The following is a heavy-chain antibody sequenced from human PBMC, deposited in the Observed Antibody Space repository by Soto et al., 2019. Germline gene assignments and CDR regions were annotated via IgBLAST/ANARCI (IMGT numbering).Heavy chain of an antibody. CDR2: IDYSGST. V-gene: IGHV4-59*08. CDR1: GGSISSYY. D-gene: IGHD3-16*01. J-gene: IGHJ5*02. CDR3: ARLGGGNWFDP. Sequence: QVQLQESGPGLVKPSETLSLTCTVSGGSISSYYWSWIRQPPGKGLEWIGYIDYSGSTKYNPSLKSRVTISVDTSKNQFSLKLSSVTAADTAVYYCARLGGGNWFDPWGQGTLVSVSS.